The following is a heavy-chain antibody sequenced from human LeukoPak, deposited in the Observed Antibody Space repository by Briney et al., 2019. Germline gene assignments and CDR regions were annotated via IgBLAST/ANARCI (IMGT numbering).Heavy chain of an antibody. CDR1: GFTFSSYS. V-gene: IGHV3-21*01. Sequence: GGSLRLSCAASGFTFSSYSMNWVRQAPGKGLEWVSSIRSSSSYIYYADSVKGRFTISRDNAKNSLYLQMNSLRAEDTAVYYCARDWRKVRGVIIGSNFDYWGQGTLVTVSS. D-gene: IGHD3-10*01. J-gene: IGHJ4*02. CDR2: IRSSSSYI. CDR3: ARDWRKVRGVIIGSNFDY.